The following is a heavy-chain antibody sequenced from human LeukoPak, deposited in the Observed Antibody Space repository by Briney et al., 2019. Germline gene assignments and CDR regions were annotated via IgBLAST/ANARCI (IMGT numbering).Heavy chain of an antibody. D-gene: IGHD3-10*01. J-gene: IGHJ4*02. CDR3: AKMVRGVIGY. CDR2: ISGSGGST. V-gene: IGHV3-23*01. Sequence: GGSLRLSCVASGFAFRSYGMSWVRQAPGKGLEWVSAISGSGGSTYYADSVKGRFTISRDNSKNTLYLQMNSLRAEDTAVYYCAKMVRGVIGYWGQGTLVTVSS. CDR1: GFAFRSYG.